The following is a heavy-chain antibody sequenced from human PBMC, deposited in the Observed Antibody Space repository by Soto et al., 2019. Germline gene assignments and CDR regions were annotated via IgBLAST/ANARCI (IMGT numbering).Heavy chain of an antibody. V-gene: IGHV4-59*01. D-gene: IGHD4-4*01. CDR3: ASYREAFYFDS. J-gene: IGHJ4*02. CDR2: VFYGGT. CDR1: GRSMSSNY. Sequence: PSETLSLTCSVSGRSMSSNYWSWIRQSPDKGLEWLGYVFYGGTDYNPSLEGRVSMSVETPKSQFSLKLTSVTAADTAVYYCASYREAFYFDSWGQGIQVTVSS.